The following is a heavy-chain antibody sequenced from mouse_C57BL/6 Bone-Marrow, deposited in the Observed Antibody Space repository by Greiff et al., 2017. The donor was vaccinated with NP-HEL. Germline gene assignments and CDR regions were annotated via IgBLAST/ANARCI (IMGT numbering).Heavy chain of an antibody. D-gene: IGHD1-1*01. CDR2: IDPENGDT. Sequence: VQLQQSGAELVRPGASVKLSYTASGFNIKDDYMHWVKQRPEQGLEWIGWIDPENGDTEYASKFQGKATITADTSSNTAYLQLSSLTSEDTAVYYCTTRYYGSSPFAYWGQGTLVTVSA. J-gene: IGHJ3*01. CDR3: TTRYYGSSPFAY. CDR1: GFNIKDDY. V-gene: IGHV14-4*01.